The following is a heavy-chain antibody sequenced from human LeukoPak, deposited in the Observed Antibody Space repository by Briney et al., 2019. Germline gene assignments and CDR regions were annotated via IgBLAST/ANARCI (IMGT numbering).Heavy chain of an antibody. Sequence: ASVKVSCKASGYTFTSYGISWVRQAPGQGLEWMGWISAYNGNTNYAQKLQGRVTMTRNTSISTAYMELSSLRSEDTAVYYCARAADYSSPYYYYGMDVWGQGTTVTVSS. D-gene: IGHD6-13*01. CDR3: ARAADYSSPYYYYGMDV. V-gene: IGHV1-18*01. CDR2: ISAYNGNT. CDR1: GYTFTSYG. J-gene: IGHJ6*02.